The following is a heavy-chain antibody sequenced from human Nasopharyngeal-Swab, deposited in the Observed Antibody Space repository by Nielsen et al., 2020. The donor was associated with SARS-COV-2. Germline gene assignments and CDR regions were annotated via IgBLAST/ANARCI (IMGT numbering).Heavy chain of an antibody. CDR1: GFTFSSYS. CDR2: ISSSSSYI. D-gene: IGHD6-19*01. CDR3: AREDWGSGWYFDY. V-gene: IGHV3-21*01. Sequence: GGSLRLSCAASGFTFSSYSMNWVRQAPGKGLEWVSSISSSSSYIYYADSVKGRFTISRDNAKNSLYLQMNSLRAEDTAVYYCAREDWGSGWYFDYWGQGTLATVSS. J-gene: IGHJ4*02.